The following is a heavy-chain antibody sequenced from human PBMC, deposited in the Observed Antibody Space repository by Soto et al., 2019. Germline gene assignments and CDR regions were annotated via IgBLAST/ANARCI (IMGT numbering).Heavy chain of an antibody. CDR1: GGSISGHF. CDR2: IYDGVTT. J-gene: IGHJ6*02. Sequence: PSETLSLTCTVSGGSISGHFWSWIRQPPGKRLEWIGNIYDGVTTNYNPSLKSRVTLSLDTSKRQFSLKLSSVTAADTAMYYCEINADVWGQGTTVTVSS. V-gene: IGHV4-59*08. CDR3: EINADV.